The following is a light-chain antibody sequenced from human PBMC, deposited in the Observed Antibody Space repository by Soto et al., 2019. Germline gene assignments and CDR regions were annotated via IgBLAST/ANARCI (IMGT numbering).Light chain of an antibody. CDR3: LLSYSDAHGV. CDR2: DTS. Sequence: QAVVTQEPSLTVSPGGTVTLTCGSSTGAVTSGHYPYWFQQKPGHAPRTLIYDTSNKHSWTPARFSGSLLGGKAALTLSGAQPEDEAEYYCLLSYSDAHGVFGGGTKLTVL. CDR1: TGAVTSGHY. V-gene: IGLV7-46*01. J-gene: IGLJ3*02.